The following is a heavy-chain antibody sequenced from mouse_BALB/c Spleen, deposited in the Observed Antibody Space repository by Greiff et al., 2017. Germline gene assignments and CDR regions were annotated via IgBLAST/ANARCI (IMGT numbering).Heavy chain of an antibody. D-gene: IGHD2-1*01. J-gene: IGHJ4*01. CDR2: ISSGSSTI. CDR3: ARCGNYPYYYAMDY. V-gene: IGHV5-17*02. Sequence: EVQGVESGGGLVQPGGSRKLSCAASGFTFSSFGMHWVRQAPEKGLEWVAYISSGSSTIYYADTVKGRFTISRDNPKNTLFLQMTSLRSEDTAMYYCARCGNYPYYYAMDYWGQGTSVTVSS. CDR1: GFTFSSFG.